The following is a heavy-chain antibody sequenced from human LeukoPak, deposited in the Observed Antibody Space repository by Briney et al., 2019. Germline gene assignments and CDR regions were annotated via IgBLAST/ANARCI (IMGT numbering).Heavy chain of an antibody. V-gene: IGHV3-23*01. Sequence: GGSLRLSCAASGFTFDDYAMHWVRQAPGKGLGWVSPISGRGGSTYYAGSVKGRFTISRDNSKNTLYQQKNSLRAEDTAVYYCAKSEIVVVPAAIGKYYFDYWGQGTLVTVSS. J-gene: IGHJ4*02. D-gene: IGHD2-2*01. CDR1: GFTFDDYA. CDR2: ISGRGGST. CDR3: AKSEIVVVPAAIGKYYFDY.